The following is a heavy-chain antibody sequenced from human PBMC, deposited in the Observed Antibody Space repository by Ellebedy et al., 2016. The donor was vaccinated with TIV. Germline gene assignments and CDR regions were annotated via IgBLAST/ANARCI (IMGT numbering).Heavy chain of an antibody. V-gene: IGHV3-30*18. J-gene: IGHJ4*02. CDR1: GLTFSNYG. CDR3: AKVADYYHDSSGFPDN. CDR2: ISYDGSNK. Sequence: GESLKISFASSGLTFSNYGMHWVRQAPGKGLEWVSVISYDGSNKYYADSVKGRFTISRDNSKNTLYVQMNSLRAEDTAVYYCAKVADYYHDSSGFPDNWGQGTLVTVSS. D-gene: IGHD3-22*01.